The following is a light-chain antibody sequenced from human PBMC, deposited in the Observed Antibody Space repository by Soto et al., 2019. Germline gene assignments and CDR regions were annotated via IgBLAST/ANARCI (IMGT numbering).Light chain of an antibody. Sequence: DIQMTQSPSSLSASVGDRVTITCRASQAINNYLAWYQQKPGKAPNLLIYGVSTLQAGVPSRFRGSGSGTDFTLTISGLQPEDVATYYCQKYNSAPWTFGQGTKVEIK. CDR1: QAINNY. CDR3: QKYNSAPWT. CDR2: GVS. J-gene: IGKJ1*01. V-gene: IGKV1-27*01.